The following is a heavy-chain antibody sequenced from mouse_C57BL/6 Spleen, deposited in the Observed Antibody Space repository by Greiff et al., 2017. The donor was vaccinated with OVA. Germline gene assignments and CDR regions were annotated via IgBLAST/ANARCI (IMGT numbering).Heavy chain of an antibody. CDR3: ARRGSSGYFDY. CDR1: GYAFSSYW. CDR2: IYPGDGDT. Sequence: VQLQQSGAELVKPGASVKISCKASGYAFSSYWMTWVKQRPGKGLEWIGQIYPGDGDTNYNGKFKGKATLTADKSSSTAYMQLSSLTSEDSAVYFCARRGSSGYFDYWGQGTTRTVSS. D-gene: IGHD1-1*01. J-gene: IGHJ2*01. V-gene: IGHV1-80*01.